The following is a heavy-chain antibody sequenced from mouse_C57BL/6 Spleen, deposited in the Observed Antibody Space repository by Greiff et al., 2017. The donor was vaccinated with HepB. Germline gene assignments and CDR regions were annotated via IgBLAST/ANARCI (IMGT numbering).Heavy chain of an antibody. CDR2: IDPEDGET. Sequence: VQLQQSGAELVKPGASVKLSCTASGFNIKDYYMHWVKQRTEQGLEWIGRIDPEDGETKYAPKFQGKATITADPSSNTAYLQLSSLTSEDTAVYYCAEGISSGDYAMDYWGQGTSVTVSS. V-gene: IGHV14-2*01. CDR3: AEGISSGDYAMDY. J-gene: IGHJ4*01. CDR1: GFNIKDYY. D-gene: IGHD1-1*01.